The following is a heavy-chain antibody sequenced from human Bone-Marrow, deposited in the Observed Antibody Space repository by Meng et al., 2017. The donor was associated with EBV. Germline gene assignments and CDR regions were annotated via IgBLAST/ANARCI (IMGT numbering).Heavy chain of an antibody. D-gene: IGHD3-10*01. V-gene: IGHV1-69*01. J-gene: IGHJ4*02. CDR3: ASESGRGFTPDY. CDR1: GGTFNSHA. CDR2: LIPMSGAP. Sequence: QVGQAGAEGMKPGSWVKVPCWTSGGTFNSHAVSWVRQAPGQGLEWMGGLIPMSGAPHYAQKFQGRVTITADESTSTHYMDLSNLRSDDTAMYYCASESGRGFTPDYWGQGTLVTVSS.